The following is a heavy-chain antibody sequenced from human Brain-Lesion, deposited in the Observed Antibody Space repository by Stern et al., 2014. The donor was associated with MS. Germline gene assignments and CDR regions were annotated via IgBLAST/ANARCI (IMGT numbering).Heavy chain of an antibody. J-gene: IGHJ6*02. V-gene: IGHV4-61*02. CDR2: IFNSGST. Sequence: VQLVESGPGLVKPSQTLSLSCTVSGGSISSGGYYWSWIRQPAGKGLEWIGRIFNSGSTRYNPSLQSRGTISIDTSKNHFSLRLNSMTAADTAVYYCARGRVVPGFQYYATDVWGQGTTVIVSS. CDR3: ARGRVVPGFQYYATDV. CDR1: GGSISSGGYY. D-gene: IGHD2-2*01.